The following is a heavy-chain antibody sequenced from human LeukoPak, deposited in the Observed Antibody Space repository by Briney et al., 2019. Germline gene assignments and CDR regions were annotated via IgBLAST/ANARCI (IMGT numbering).Heavy chain of an antibody. CDR1: GGSISHYY. CDR2: IFYSGIT. Sequence: SETLSLTCTLSGGSISHYYWSWIRQSPGKGLEWMGYIFYSGITHYNPSLQSRLIISVATSKNQFSLRLSSVTAADTAVYYCARDKSTYYYDSSGIDYWGQGTLVTVSS. J-gene: IGHJ4*02. CDR3: ARDKSTYYYDSSGIDY. D-gene: IGHD3-22*01. V-gene: IGHV4-59*12.